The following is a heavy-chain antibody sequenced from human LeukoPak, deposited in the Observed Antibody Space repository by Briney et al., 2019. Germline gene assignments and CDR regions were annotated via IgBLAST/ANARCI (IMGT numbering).Heavy chain of an antibody. CDR1: GGTFSSYA. Sequence: SVKVSCKASGGTFSSYAISWVRQAPGQGLEWMGRIIPILGIANHAQKFQGRVTITADKSTSTAYMELSSLRSEDTAVYYCARVGYSSGWYSGIDYWGQGTLVTVSS. CDR2: IIPILGIA. CDR3: ARVGYSSGWYSGIDY. D-gene: IGHD6-19*01. V-gene: IGHV1-69*04. J-gene: IGHJ4*02.